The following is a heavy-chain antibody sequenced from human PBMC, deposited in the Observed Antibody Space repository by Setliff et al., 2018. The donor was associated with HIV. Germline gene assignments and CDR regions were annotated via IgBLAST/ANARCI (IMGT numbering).Heavy chain of an antibody. D-gene: IGHD2-15*01. CDR2: IYPRDSDT. J-gene: IGHJ2*01. CDR3: ARPRVGFWYFDL. V-gene: IGHV5-51*01. CDR1: GYSFTTYW. Sequence: LGESLKISCKASGYSFTTYWIGWVRQMPGKGLEWMGIIYPRDSDTRYSPSFQGHVTISVDKSISTAYLQWSSLKASDTAMYYCARPRVGFWYFDLWGRGTLVTVSS.